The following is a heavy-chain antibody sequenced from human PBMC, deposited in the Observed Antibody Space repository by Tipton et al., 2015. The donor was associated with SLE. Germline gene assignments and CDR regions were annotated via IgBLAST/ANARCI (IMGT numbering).Heavy chain of an antibody. D-gene: IGHD6-19*01. CDR1: GYSISAGYY. CDR3: ARGGSGWYTY. V-gene: IGHV4-61*08. Sequence: GLVKPSETLSLKCAVSGYSISAGYYWGWVRQPPGKGLEWIGYIYYSGSTNYNPSLKSRVTISVDISKNQFSLNLSSATAADTAVYYCARGGSGWYTYWSQGTLVTVSS. J-gene: IGHJ4*02. CDR2: IYYSGST.